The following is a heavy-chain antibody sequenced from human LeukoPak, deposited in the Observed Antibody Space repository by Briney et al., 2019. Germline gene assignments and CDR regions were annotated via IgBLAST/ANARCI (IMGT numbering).Heavy chain of an antibody. D-gene: IGHD1-26*01. Sequence: PSETLSLTCTVSGGSISSYYWSWIRQPPGKGLEWIGYMYYSGSTYYNPSLKSRVTISVDTSKNQFSLNLTSVTAADTAVYYCASTGYRGGCFDPWGQGTLVTVSS. V-gene: IGHV4-59*12. CDR2: MYYSGST. J-gene: IGHJ5*02. CDR1: GGSISSYY. CDR3: ASTGYRGGCFDP.